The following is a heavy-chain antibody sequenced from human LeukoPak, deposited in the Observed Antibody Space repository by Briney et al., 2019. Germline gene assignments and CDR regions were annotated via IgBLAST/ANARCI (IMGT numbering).Heavy chain of an antibody. D-gene: IGHD2-15*01. Sequence: GGSLRLSCAASGFTFSSYWMSWVHQTPGKGLEWVANIKQDGSEKYYVDSVKGRFTISRDNAKNSLYLQMNSLRAEDTAVYYCARDRAAFKYFQHWGQGTLVTVSS. V-gene: IGHV3-7*01. CDR3: ARDRAAFKYFQH. J-gene: IGHJ1*01. CDR2: IKQDGSEK. CDR1: GFTFSSYW.